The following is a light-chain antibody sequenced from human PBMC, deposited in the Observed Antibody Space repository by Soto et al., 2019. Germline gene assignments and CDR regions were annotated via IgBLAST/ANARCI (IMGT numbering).Light chain of an antibody. CDR2: QVS. CDR1: SSDVGGYHY. Sequence: SALTQPASVSVSPGQSMTIACTGSSSDVGGYHYVSWYQQHPGKAPKLIIYQVSHRPSGVSDRFSGSKSGNTASLTISGLQGEDEATYYCSSFTSTPTYIFGPGPKVTVL. J-gene: IGLJ1*01. V-gene: IGLV2-14*03. CDR3: SSFTSTPTYI.